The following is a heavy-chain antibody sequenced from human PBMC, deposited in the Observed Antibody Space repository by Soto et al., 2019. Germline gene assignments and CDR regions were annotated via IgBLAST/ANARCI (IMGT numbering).Heavy chain of an antibody. J-gene: IGHJ5*02. D-gene: IGHD1-1*01. CDR1: EGTFGKNA. CDR2: IAGDGRNI. Sequence: EVQLLESGGGLEQPGGSLRLSCTASEGTFGKNARSWIRQAPGKWLAWVSAIAGDGRNINYADSVRGGFTTSRDNPRNTLYLKMNGRRAEVTAFYSCARNVILGNGMLDWFDTWSQETMVTVTS. CDR3: ARNVILGNGMLDWFDT. V-gene: IGHV3-23*01.